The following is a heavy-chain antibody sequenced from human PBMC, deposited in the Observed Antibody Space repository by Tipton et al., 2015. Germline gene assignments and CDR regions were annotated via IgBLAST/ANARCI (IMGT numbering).Heavy chain of an antibody. Sequence: SLRLSCAGSGFNFNNYAMHWVRQAPGRGLEWVSGISWNSDNIGYADSVKGRFTISRDTANKSLHLQMNSLRPDDSAVYYCAKEAPGDLSGTFDSWGQGTTVTVSS. CDR2: ISWNSDNI. CDR1: GFNFNNYA. J-gene: IGHJ4*02. CDR3: AKEAPGDLSGTFDS. D-gene: IGHD1-26*01. V-gene: IGHV3-9*01.